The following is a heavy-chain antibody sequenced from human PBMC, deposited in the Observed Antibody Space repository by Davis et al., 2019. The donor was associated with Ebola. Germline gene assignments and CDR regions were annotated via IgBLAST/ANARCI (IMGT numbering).Heavy chain of an antibody. Sequence: AASVKVSCKASGYNFIEYFIHWVRQAPGQGLEWMGWMNPNSGGTNYAQKFQGRVTMTRNTSISTAYMELSSLRSEDTAVYYCARGTRDTAMWGQGTLVTVSS. J-gene: IGHJ4*02. V-gene: IGHV1-8*01. CDR3: ARGTRDTAM. CDR2: MNPNSGGT. D-gene: IGHD5-18*01. CDR1: GYNFIEYF.